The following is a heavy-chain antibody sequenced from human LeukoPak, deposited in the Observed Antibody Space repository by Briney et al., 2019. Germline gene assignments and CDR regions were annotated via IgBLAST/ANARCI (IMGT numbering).Heavy chain of an antibody. V-gene: IGHV4-59*12. CDR2: IYYSGST. D-gene: IGHD3-16*01. CDR3: AKDRKSKGGPPNWFDP. CDR1: GDSISRYS. J-gene: IGHJ5*02. Sequence: SETLSLTCTVSGDSISRYSWSWIRQPPGKGLEWIGYIYYSGSTNYNPSLKSRVTISVDTSNNQFSLKLNSVTAADTAVYYCAKDRKSKGGPPNWFDPWGQGTLVTVSS.